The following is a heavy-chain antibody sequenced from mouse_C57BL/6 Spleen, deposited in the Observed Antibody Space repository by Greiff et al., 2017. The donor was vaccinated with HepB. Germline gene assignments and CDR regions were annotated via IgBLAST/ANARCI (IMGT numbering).Heavy chain of an antibody. D-gene: IGHD3-2*02. CDR2: IDPETGGT. J-gene: IGHJ3*01. Sequence: QVQLQQSGAELVRPGASVTLSCKASGYTFTDYEMHWVKQTPVHGLEWIGAIDPETGGTAYNQKFKGKAILTADKSSSTAYMELRSLTSEDSAVYYCTRGGTAQATGAWFAYWGQGTLVTVSA. CDR1: GYTFTDYE. V-gene: IGHV1-15*01. CDR3: TRGGTAQATGAWFAY.